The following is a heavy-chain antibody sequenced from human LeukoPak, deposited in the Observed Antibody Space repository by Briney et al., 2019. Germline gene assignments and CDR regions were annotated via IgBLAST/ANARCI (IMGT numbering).Heavy chain of an antibody. D-gene: IGHD3-9*01. J-gene: IGHJ4*02. CDR2: ISGSGGST. Sequence: GGSLRLSCAASGFTFSSYAMSWVRQAPGKGLEWVSAISGSGGSTYYADSVKGRFTISRDNSKNTLYLQMNSLRAEDTAVYYCAKEGANYDILTGYYSVGSFDYWGQGTLATVSS. CDR1: GFTFSSYA. CDR3: AKEGANYDILTGYYSVGSFDY. V-gene: IGHV3-23*01.